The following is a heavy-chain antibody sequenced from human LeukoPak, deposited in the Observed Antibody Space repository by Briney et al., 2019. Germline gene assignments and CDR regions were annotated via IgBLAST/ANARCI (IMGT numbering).Heavy chain of an antibody. CDR2: ISSGGTYE. CDR3: ARDSTYYYDSGSSGPHYFDN. J-gene: IGHJ4*02. CDR1: GFTFSNYA. Sequence: GGSLGLSCAASGFTFSNYAMHWVRQAPGKGLEWVSLISSGGTYEYYADSVKGRFTISRDNSKNTLYLQLNSLRAEDTAVYYCARDSTYYYDSGSSGPHYFDNWGQGTLVTVSS. D-gene: IGHD3-10*01. V-gene: IGHV3-30*01.